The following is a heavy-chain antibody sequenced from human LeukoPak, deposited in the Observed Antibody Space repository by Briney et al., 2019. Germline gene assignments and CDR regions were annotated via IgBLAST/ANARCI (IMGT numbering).Heavy chain of an antibody. J-gene: IGHJ4*02. D-gene: IGHD3-16*01. CDR2: KT. Sequence: GESLKISCQTSGYIFTDYWIGWVRQMPGKGLEWMAIKTIYSPSFQTRVTISVDKSTNTAYLQWTSLKASDTAIYFCARRAELGMRYFDSWGQGALVTVSS. CDR3: ARRAELGMRYFDS. CDR1: GYIFTDYW. V-gene: IGHV5-51*01.